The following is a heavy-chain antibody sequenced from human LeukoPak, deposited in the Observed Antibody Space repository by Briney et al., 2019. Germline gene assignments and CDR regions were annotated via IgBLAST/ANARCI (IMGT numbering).Heavy chain of an antibody. CDR3: AREPYGSGWGFDY. J-gene: IGHJ4*02. D-gene: IGHD3-10*01. V-gene: IGHV4-4*07. Sequence: SETQSLTCTVSGGSISSYYWRWIRQAAGKGLEWIGRIYTSGSTNYNPSLKSRVTMSVDTSKNQFSLKLSSVTAADTAVYYCAREPYGSGWGFDYWGQGTLVTVSS. CDR2: IYTSGST. CDR1: GGSISSYY.